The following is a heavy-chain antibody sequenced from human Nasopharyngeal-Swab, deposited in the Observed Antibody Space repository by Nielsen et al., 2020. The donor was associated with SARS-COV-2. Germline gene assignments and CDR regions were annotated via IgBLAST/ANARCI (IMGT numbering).Heavy chain of an antibody. J-gene: IGHJ4*02. Sequence: ASVKVSCKASGYTFINYAITWARQAPGQGLEWMGCISTYNGNANYAQNLQGRVTMATDTSTSAAYMELRSLRSDDTAVYYRAKGVGPLDYWGQGTLVTVSS. CDR1: GYTFINYA. CDR3: AKGVGPLDY. CDR2: ISTYNGNA. V-gene: IGHV1-18*01.